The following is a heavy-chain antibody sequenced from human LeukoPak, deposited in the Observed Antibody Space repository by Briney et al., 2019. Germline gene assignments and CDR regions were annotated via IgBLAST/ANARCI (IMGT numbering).Heavy chain of an antibody. CDR1: GGSVSSGSYY. J-gene: IGHJ6*02. V-gene: IGHV4-61*01. D-gene: IGHD3-9*01. Sequence: NASETLSLTCTVSGGSVSSGSYYWSWIRQPPGKGLEWIGYIYYSGSTNYNPSLKSRVTISVDTSKNQFSLKLSSVTAADTAVYYCARDQTVLRYFDWLGMDVWGQGTTVTVSS. CDR2: IYYSGST. CDR3: ARDQTVLRYFDWLGMDV.